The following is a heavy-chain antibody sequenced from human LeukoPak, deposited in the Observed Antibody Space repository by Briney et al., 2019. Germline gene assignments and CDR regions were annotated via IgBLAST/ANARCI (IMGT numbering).Heavy chain of an antibody. Sequence: PGGSRRLSGAASGFTFSSYAMGWFRQAPGKGLDWVSVISGSGGSTYYADSVKGRFTISRDNSKNMLYLQVNSLRAEDTAVYYCAKGREVIWESPGTFDYWGQGTLVTVS. CDR3: AKGREVIWESPGTFDY. J-gene: IGHJ4*02. CDR1: GFTFSSYA. CDR2: ISGSGGST. D-gene: IGHD3-22*01. V-gene: IGHV3-23*01.